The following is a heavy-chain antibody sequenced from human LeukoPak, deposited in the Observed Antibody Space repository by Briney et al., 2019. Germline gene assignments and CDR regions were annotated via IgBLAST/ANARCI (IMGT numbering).Heavy chain of an antibody. CDR1: GFSFSSYE. D-gene: IGHD6-19*01. J-gene: IGHJ6*03. Sequence: PGGSLRLSCAASGFSFSSYEMNWVRQPPGKGLEWIGEINHSGSTNYNPSLKSRVTISVDTSKNQFSLKLSSVTAADTAVYYCARVRSSGWYSHYYYYMDVWGKGTRSPSP. V-gene: IGHV4-34*01. CDR2: INHSGST. CDR3: ARVRSSGWYSHYYYYMDV.